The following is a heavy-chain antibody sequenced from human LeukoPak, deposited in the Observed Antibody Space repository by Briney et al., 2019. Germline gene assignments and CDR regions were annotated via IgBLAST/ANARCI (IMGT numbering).Heavy chain of an antibody. J-gene: IGHJ4*02. V-gene: IGHV4-59*12. D-gene: IGHD3-16*01. CDR3: ARFAEMLTGFDY. CDR1: GGSISSYY. Sequence: SETLSLTCTVSGGSISSYYWSWIRQPPGKGLEWIGYIYYSGSTNYNPSLKSRVTISVDTSKNQFSLHMESVTPEDTAVYYCARFAEMLTGFDYWGQGTLVTVSS. CDR2: IYYSGST.